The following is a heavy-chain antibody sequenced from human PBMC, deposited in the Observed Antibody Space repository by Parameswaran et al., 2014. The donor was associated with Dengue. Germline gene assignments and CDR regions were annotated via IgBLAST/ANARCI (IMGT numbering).Heavy chain of an antibody. CDR3: ARDQAEVLELWSGTYYYYYMDV. J-gene: IGHJ6*03. CDR2: IKQDGSEK. V-gene: IGHV3-7*01. D-gene: IGHD3-3*01. Sequence: VRQAPGKGLEWVANIKQDGSEKYYVDSVKGRFTISRDNAKNSLYLQMNSLRAEDTAVYYCARDQAEVLELWSGTYYYYYMDVWGKGTTVTVSS.